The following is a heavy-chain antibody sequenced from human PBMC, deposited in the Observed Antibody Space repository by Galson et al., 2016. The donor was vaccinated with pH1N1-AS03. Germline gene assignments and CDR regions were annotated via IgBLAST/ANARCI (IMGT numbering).Heavy chain of an antibody. D-gene: IGHD2-2*01. J-gene: IGHJ4*02. V-gene: IGHV4-4*07. CDR1: GGSISGFY. Sequence: ETLSLTCNVSGGSISGFYWSRIRQPAGKGLEWLGRIYASGSRNYNPSLKGRITMSVDTSKNQFSLKLSSVTAADTAVYYCARGHCSTISCQWGFDHWGQGTLVTVSS. CDR3: ARGHCSTISCQWGFDH. CDR2: IYASGSR.